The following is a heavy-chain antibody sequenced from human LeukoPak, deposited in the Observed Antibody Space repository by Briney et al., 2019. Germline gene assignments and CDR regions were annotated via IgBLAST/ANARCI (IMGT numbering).Heavy chain of an antibody. V-gene: IGHV4-59*08. J-gene: IGHJ4*02. CDR3: ARRGGIAAAGTPYFDY. CDR1: GGSISSYY. CDR2: IYYSGST. Sequence: PSETLSLTCTVSGGSISSYYWSWIRQPPGKGLEWIGYIYYSGSTNYNPSLKSRVTISVDTSKNQSSLKLSSVTAADTAVYYCARRGGIAAAGTPYFDYWGQGTLVTVSS. D-gene: IGHD6-13*01.